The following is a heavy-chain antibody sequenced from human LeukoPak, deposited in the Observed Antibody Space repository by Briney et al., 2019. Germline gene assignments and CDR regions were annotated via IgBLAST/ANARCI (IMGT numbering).Heavy chain of an antibody. CDR2: ISGSGATT. V-gene: IGHV3-23*01. Sequence: PGGSLRLSCAASGFTFSSYAMSWVRQAPGKGLEWVSAISGSGATTYYADSVKGRFTISRDKSNNTLYLQMNSLRAEDTAVYYCAKDYAYYYGSGMGGFDYWGQGTLVTVSS. J-gene: IGHJ4*02. D-gene: IGHD3-10*01. CDR3: AKDYAYYYGSGMGGFDY. CDR1: GFTFSSYA.